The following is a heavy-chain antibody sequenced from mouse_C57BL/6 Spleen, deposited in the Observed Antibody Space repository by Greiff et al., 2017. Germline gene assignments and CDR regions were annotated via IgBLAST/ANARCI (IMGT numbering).Heavy chain of an antibody. CDR1: GYSFTGYY. CDR3: ARGDYYGSPFDY. V-gene: IGHV1-42*01. Sequence: EVQLQQSGPELVKPGASVKISCKASGYSFTGYYMNWVKQSPEKSLEWIGEINPSTGGTTYNQKFKAKATLTVDKSSSTACMQLKSLTSEDSAVYYCARGDYYGSPFDYWGQGTTLTVSS. J-gene: IGHJ2*01. CDR2: INPSTGGT. D-gene: IGHD1-1*01.